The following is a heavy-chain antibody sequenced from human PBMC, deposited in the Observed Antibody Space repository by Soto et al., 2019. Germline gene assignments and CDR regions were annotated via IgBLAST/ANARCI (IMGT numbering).Heavy chain of an antibody. CDR3: ARSIHVDTAMVIPF. CDR2: ISYDGSNK. Sequence: GGSVRLSCAASGFTFSSYAMHWVRQAPGKGLEWVAVISYDGSNKYYADSVKGRLTISRDNSKNTLYLQMNSLRAEDTAVYYCARSIHVDTAMVIPFWGQGTLVTVSS. CDR1: GFTFSSYA. V-gene: IGHV3-30-3*01. J-gene: IGHJ4*02. D-gene: IGHD5-18*01.